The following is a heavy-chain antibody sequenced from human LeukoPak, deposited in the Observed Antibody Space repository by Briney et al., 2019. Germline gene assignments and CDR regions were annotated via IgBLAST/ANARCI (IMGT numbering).Heavy chain of an antibody. CDR2: IRYDGSNK. Sequence: PGGSLRLSCAASGFTFSSYGMHWVRQAPGKGLEWVAFIRYDGSNKYYADSVKGRFTISRDNSKNTLYLQMNSLRAEDTAVYYCAREGDSSGYYPTWGQGTLVTVSS. CDR1: GFTFSSYG. J-gene: IGHJ5*02. V-gene: IGHV3-30*02. CDR3: AREGDSSGYYPT. D-gene: IGHD3-22*01.